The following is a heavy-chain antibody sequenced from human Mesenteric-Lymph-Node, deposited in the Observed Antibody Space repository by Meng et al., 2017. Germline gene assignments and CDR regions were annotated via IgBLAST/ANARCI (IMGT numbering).Heavy chain of an antibody. D-gene: IGHD2-2*02. CDR2: ISWNSGSI. CDR3: ASFQYTMEDY. J-gene: IGHJ4*02. V-gene: IGHV3-9*01. Sequence: SLKISCAASGFTFSSYAMHWVRQAPGKGLEWVSGISWNSGSIGYADSVKGRFTISRDNAKNTVYLQMDSLRAEDTAVYYCASFQYTMEDYWGLGTLVTVSS. CDR1: GFTFSSYA.